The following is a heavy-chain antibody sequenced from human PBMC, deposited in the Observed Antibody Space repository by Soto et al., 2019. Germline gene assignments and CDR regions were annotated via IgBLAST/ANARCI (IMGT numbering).Heavy chain of an antibody. J-gene: IGHJ4*02. Sequence: SETLSLTCAVYGGSFSGYYWSWIRQPPGKGLEWIGEINHSGSTNYNPSVKSRVTISLDTSKNQFSLKLSPVTAANTAGYYCARGSKYQRRHRGPFDYWGQGTLVTVSS. CDR3: ARGSKYQRRHRGPFDY. CDR2: INHSGST. V-gene: IGHV4-34*01. D-gene: IGHD2-2*01. CDR1: GGSFSGYY.